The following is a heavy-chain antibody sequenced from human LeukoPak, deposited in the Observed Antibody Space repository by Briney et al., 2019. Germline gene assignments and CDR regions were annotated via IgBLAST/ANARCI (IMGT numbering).Heavy chain of an antibody. Sequence: GGSLRLSCAASGFTFSSYGMHWVRQAPGKGLEWVAAISWDGNNKYYADPVKGRFTISRDNSKNTLYLQMNSLRAEDTAVYYCAKDFGSGWYYFDYWGQGTLVPVSS. V-gene: IGHV3-30*18. D-gene: IGHD6-19*01. CDR1: GFTFSSYG. CDR2: ISWDGNNK. CDR3: AKDFGSGWYYFDY. J-gene: IGHJ4*02.